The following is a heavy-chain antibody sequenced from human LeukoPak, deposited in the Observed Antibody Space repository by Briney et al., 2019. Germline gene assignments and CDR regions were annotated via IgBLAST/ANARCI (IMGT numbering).Heavy chain of an antibody. CDR1: GYTFTSYG. J-gene: IGHJ6*02. V-gene: IGHV1-18*01. Sequence: VASVKVSCKASGYTFTSYGISWVRQAPGQGLEWMGWISAYNGNTNYAQKLQGRVTMTTDTSTSTAYMELRSLRSDDTAVYYCAREALTMVRGVSIYYYYYGMDVWGQGTTVTVSS. CDR2: ISAYNGNT. D-gene: IGHD3-10*01. CDR3: AREALTMVRGVSIYYYYYGMDV.